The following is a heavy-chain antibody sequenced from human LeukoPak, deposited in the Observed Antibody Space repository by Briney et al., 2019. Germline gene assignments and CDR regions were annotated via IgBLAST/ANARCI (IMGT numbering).Heavy chain of an antibody. D-gene: IGHD2-8*01. CDR1: GFTFRNFW. V-gene: IGHV3-7*01. Sequence: GGSLRLSCAASGFTFRNFWMSWVRQAPGKGLEWLANINQDGSAKYYVDSVKGRFTISRDNAKNSLYLEMNSLRGEDTAVYYCTTSDDSNGNNWGQGTLVTISS. CDR3: TTSDDSNGNN. J-gene: IGHJ4*02. CDR2: INQDGSAK.